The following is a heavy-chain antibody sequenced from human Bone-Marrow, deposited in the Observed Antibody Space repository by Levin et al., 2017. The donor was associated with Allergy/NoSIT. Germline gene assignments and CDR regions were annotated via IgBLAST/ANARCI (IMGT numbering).Heavy chain of an antibody. V-gene: IGHV3-23*01. D-gene: IGHD6-19*01. CDR1: GFIFSSYA. CDR3: AKHENSSGWDDFDY. CDR2: ISGSGGST. J-gene: IGHJ4*02. Sequence: GGSLRLSCAASGFIFSSYAMSWVRQAPGKGLEWVSAISGSGGSTYYADSVQGRFTISRDNSKYTLHLQMNSLTVEDTAVYYCAKHENSSGWDDFDYWGQGTLVTVSS.